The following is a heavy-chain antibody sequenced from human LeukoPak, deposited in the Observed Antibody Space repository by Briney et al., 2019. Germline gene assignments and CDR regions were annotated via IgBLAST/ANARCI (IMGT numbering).Heavy chain of an antibody. Sequence: SETLSLTCTVSGGSISSYYWRWIRQPPGKGLEWIGYIYYSGSTNYNPSLKSRVTISVDTSKNQFSLKLSSVTAADTAVYYCARDTAAAGTAHYYYYGMDVWGQGTTVTVSS. CDR2: IYYSGST. V-gene: IGHV4-59*01. CDR1: GGSISSYY. J-gene: IGHJ6*02. D-gene: IGHD6-13*01. CDR3: ARDTAAAGTAHYYYYGMDV.